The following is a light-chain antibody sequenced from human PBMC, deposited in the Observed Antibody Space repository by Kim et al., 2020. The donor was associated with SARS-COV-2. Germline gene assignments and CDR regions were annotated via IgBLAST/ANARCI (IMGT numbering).Light chain of an antibody. CDR1: GSDVGGYNY. CDR2: DVS. CDR3: SSYRSPSTYV. V-gene: IGLV2-14*03. Sequence: QSALTQPASVSGSPGQSITISCIGTGSDVGGYNYVSWYQQHPGKAPKLMIYDVSNRPSGVSNRFSGSKSGNTASLTISGLQAEDEGDYYCSSYRSPSTYVFGTGTKVTVL. J-gene: IGLJ1*01.